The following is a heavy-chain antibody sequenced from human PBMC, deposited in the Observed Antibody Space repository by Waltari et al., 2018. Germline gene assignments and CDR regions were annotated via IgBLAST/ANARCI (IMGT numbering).Heavy chain of an antibody. CDR2: INPNSGCT. D-gene: IGHD5-18*01. CDR3: ARVKLGYSYGFDY. V-gene: IGHV1-2*02. Sequence: QVQLVQSGAEVKKPGASVKVSCKASGYTFTGYYMHWVRQAPGQGLEWRGGINPNSGCTNYAQKVQGRGTMTRETSISTAYMELSRLRSDDTAVYYCARVKLGYSYGFDYWGQGTLVTVSS. J-gene: IGHJ4*02. CDR1: GYTFTGYY.